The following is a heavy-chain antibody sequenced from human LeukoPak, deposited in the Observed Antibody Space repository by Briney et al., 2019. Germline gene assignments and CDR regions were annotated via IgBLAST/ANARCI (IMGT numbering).Heavy chain of an antibody. CDR1: GGSFSGYY. CDR3: ARGKGHDYGDQRNFDY. V-gene: IGHV4-34*01. CDR2: INHSGST. D-gene: IGHD4-17*01. J-gene: IGHJ4*02. Sequence: PSETLSLTCAVYGGSFSGYYWSWIRQPPGKGLEWIGEINHSGSTNYNPSLKSRVTISVDTSKNQFSLKLSSVTAADTAVYYCARGKGHDYGDQRNFDYWGQGTLVTVSS.